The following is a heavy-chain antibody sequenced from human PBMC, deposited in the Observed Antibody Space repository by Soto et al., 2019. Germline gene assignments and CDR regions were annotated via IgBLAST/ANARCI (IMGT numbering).Heavy chain of an antibody. V-gene: IGHV1-69*13. J-gene: IGHJ6*02. CDR3: ASRYYYDSSGYSNYYYYGMDV. CDR1: GGTFSSYA. Sequence: ASVKVSCKASGGTFSSYAISWVRQAPGQGLEWMGGIIPIFGTANYAQKFQGRVTITADESTSTAYMELSGLRSEDTAVYYCASRYYYDSSGYSNYYYYGMDVWGQGTTVTVSS. CDR2: IIPIFGTA. D-gene: IGHD3-22*01.